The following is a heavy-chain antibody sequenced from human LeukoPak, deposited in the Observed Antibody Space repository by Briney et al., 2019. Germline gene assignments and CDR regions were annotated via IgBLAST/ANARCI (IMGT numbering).Heavy chain of an antibody. D-gene: IGHD1-26*01. CDR1: GFTFSSYA. V-gene: IGHV3-30*01. CDR3: AGAGGIVGAPVDY. Sequence: GGSLRLSCAASGFTFSSYAMHWVRQAPGKGLEWVAVISYDGSNKYYADSVKGRFTISRDNSKNTLYLQMNSLRAEDTAVYYCAGAGGIVGAPVDYWGQGTLVTVSS. J-gene: IGHJ4*02. CDR2: ISYDGSNK.